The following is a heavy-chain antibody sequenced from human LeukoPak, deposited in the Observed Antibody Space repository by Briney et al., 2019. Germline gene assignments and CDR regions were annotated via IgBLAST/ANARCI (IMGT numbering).Heavy chain of an antibody. CDR2: IIPIFGTA. D-gene: IGHD5-18*01. V-gene: IGHV1-69*01. CDR1: GGTFSSYA. Sequence: GSSVKVSCKASGGTFSSYAISWVRQAPGQGLEWMGGIIPIFGTANYAQKFQGRVTITADESTSTAYMEPSSLRSEDTAVYYCARSGGNTAMVRILDYYFDYWGQGTLVTVSS. CDR3: ARSGGNTAMVRILDYYFDY. J-gene: IGHJ4*02.